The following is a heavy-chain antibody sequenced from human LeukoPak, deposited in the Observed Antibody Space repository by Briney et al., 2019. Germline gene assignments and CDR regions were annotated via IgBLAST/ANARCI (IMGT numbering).Heavy chain of an antibody. J-gene: IGHJ3*01. D-gene: IGHD5-12*01. V-gene: IGHV4-39*07. CDR3: ARQVATKGEWAFDL. Sequence: SETLSLTCTVSGGSISSSSYYWGWIRQPPGKGLEWIGSIYYSGSTYYKPSLKSRLTISLDTSKNQFSLKLSSVTAADTAIYYCARQVATKGEWAFDLWGQGTMVTASS. CDR1: GGSISSSSYY. CDR2: IYYSGST.